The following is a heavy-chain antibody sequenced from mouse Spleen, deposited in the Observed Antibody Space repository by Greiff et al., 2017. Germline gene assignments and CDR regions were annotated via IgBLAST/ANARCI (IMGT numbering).Heavy chain of an antibody. CDR3: ARDRSSTMVTTNYFDY. D-gene: IGHD2-2*01. V-gene: IGHV5-4*01. CDR1: GFTFSSYA. CDR2: ISDGGSYT. J-gene: IGHJ2*01. Sequence: EVQLVESGGGLVKPGGSLKLSCAASGFTFSSYAMSWVRQTPEQRLEWVATISDGGSYTYYPDNVKGRFTISRDNAKNNLYLQMSHLKSEDTAMYYCARDRSSTMVTTNYFDYWGQGTTLTVSS.